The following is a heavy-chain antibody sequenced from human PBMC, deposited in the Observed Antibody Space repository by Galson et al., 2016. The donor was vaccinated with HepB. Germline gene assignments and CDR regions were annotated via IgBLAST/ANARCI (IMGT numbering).Heavy chain of an antibody. Sequence: QSGAEVKKPGESLKISCKGSGYAFTTHWIAWVRQMPGKGLEWMGIIYPADSDARYSPSFQGQVTISADKSISTAYLQWSSLKASDTAMYYCARRTYGAPFDIWGQGTMVTVSS. CDR1: GYAFTTHW. CDR2: IYPADSDA. CDR3: ARRTYGAPFDI. J-gene: IGHJ3*02. V-gene: IGHV5-51*01. D-gene: IGHD4/OR15-4a*01.